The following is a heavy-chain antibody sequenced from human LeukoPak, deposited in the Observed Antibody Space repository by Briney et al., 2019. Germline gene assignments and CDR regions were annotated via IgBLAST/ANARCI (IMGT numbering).Heavy chain of an antibody. V-gene: IGHV4-34*01. J-gene: IGHJ5*02. CDR1: GVSISSSY. Sequence: PSETLSLTCTVSGVSISSSYWSWIRQPPGKGLEWIGEINHSGSTNYNPSLKSRVTISVDTSKNQFSLKLSSVTAADTAVYYCARGLFVSGSYYNPATRNWFDPWGQGTLVTVSS. CDR2: INHSGST. CDR3: ARGLFVSGSYYNPATRNWFDP. D-gene: IGHD3-10*01.